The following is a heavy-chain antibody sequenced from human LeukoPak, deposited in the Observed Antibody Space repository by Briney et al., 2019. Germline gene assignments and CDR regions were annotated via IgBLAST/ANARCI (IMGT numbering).Heavy chain of an antibody. Sequence: GGSLRLSCAASGFTFSSYSMNWVRQAPGKGLEWVSSISSSSSYIYYADSVKGRFTISRDNAKNSLYLQMNSLRAEDTAVYYCARVAYGDYHFDYWGQGTLVTVSS. CDR3: ARVAYGDYHFDY. CDR2: ISSSSSYI. J-gene: IGHJ4*02. V-gene: IGHV3-21*01. D-gene: IGHD4-17*01. CDR1: GFTFSSYS.